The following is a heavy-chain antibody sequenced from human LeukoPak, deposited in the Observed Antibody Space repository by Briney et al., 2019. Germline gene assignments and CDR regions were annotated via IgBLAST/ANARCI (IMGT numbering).Heavy chain of an antibody. J-gene: IGHJ4*02. V-gene: IGHV1-18*01. CDR2: ISAYNGNT. CDR1: GYTFTSYG. D-gene: IGHD3-10*01. CDR3: ARGPYYYGSGSSHFDY. Sequence: ASVKVSCKASGYTFTSYGISWVRQAPGQGLEWMGWISAYNGNTNYAQKLQGRVTMTTDTSTSTAYMELRSLRSDDTAVYYCARGPYYYGSGSSHFDYWGQGTLVTVSS.